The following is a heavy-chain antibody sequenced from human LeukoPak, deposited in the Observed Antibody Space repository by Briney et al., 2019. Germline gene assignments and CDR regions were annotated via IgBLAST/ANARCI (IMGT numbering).Heavy chain of an antibody. Sequence: PGGSLRLSCAASGFTFSSYGMQWFRQAPDKGLEWVAAISNDGSNKYYADSVKGRFTISRDNSKNTLYLQMNSLRAEDTAVHYCAKVDIVATIDAGRLVDYWGQGTLVTVSS. CDR2: ISNDGSNK. D-gene: IGHD5-12*01. CDR3: AKVDIVATIDAGRLVDY. V-gene: IGHV3-30*18. CDR1: GFTFSSYG. J-gene: IGHJ4*02.